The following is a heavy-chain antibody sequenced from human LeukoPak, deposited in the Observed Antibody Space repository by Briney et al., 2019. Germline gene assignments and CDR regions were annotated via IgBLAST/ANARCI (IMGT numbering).Heavy chain of an antibody. J-gene: IGHJ4*02. CDR2: ISSSSSYT. CDR1: GFTFSDYY. V-gene: IGHV3-11*06. CDR3: ARTESTSVDY. D-gene: IGHD5/OR15-5a*01. Sequence: GGSLRLSCAASGFTFSDYYMSWIRQAPGKGLEWVSYISSSSSYTNYADSVKGRFTISRDNAKNSLYLQMNSLRAEDTAVNYCARTESTSVDYWGQGTLVTVSS.